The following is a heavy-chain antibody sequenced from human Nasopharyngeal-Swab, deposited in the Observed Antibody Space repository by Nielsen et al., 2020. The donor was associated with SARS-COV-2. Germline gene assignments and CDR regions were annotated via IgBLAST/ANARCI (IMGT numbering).Heavy chain of an antibody. D-gene: IGHD5-12*01. CDR2: IYHSGST. CDR3: ARGEGDIAGSGNDY. CDR1: GGSISRSNW. Sequence: SETLSLTCAVSGGSISRSNWWRWVRQPPGTGLEWIGEIYHSGSTNYNLSLKSRVTISVDKSKNQFSLKLSSVTAADTAVYYCARGEGDIAGSGNDYWGQGTLVTVSS. J-gene: IGHJ4*02. V-gene: IGHV4-4*02.